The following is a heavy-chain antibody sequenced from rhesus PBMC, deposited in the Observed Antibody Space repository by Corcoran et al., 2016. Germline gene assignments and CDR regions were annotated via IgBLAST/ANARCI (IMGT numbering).Heavy chain of an antibody. J-gene: IGHJ5-2*02. CDR2: IGASNGIT. CDR3: AGFSGWYCSLDV. V-gene: IGHV4-165*02. D-gene: IGHD6-31*01. CDR1: GGSISVYY. Sequence: QVQLQESGPGLVKPSETLSLTCAVSGGSISVYYYNWIRQAPGKGLEWIGYIGASNGITNYNPSLKSRVTISTDTPKNQFSLNLNSVTAADTAVYYCAGFSGWYCSLDVWGRGLLVTVSS.